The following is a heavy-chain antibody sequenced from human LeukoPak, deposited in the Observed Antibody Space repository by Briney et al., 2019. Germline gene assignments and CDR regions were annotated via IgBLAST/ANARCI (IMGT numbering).Heavy chain of an antibody. CDR2: ISGSGGST. Sequence: PGGSLRLSCAASGFTFSGYDMSWVRQAPGKGLEWVSAISGSGGSTYYADSVKGRFTISRDNSKNTLYLQMNSLRAEDTAVYYCAKAPGIVGARADYWGQGTLVTVSS. D-gene: IGHD1-26*01. J-gene: IGHJ4*02. CDR3: AKAPGIVGARADY. V-gene: IGHV3-23*01. CDR1: GFTFSGYD.